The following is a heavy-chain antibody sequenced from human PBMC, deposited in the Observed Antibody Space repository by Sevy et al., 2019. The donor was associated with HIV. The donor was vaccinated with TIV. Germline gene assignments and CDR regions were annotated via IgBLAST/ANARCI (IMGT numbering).Heavy chain of an antibody. V-gene: IGHV3-7*01. J-gene: IGHJ4*02. Sequence: GGSLRLSCAASGFTFSDYFMGWVRQAPGRGLEWVANINQDGSQKNYVDSVKGRFTMSRDNAKNSLLLQMNRLRVDDTAVYYCARELWPGDYWGQGTLVTVSS. CDR2: INQDGSQK. D-gene: IGHD2-21*01. CDR1: GFTFSDYF. CDR3: ARELWPGDY.